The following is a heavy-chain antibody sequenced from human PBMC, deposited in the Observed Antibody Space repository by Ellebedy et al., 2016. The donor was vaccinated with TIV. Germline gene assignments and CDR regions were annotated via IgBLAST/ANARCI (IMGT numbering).Heavy chain of an antibody. V-gene: IGHV3-7*01. D-gene: IGHD5-12*01. CDR1: GFTFSSYW. CDR2: IKHDGSEK. J-gene: IGHJ4*02. CDR3: ARDFGHSGYDLLDY. Sequence: GGSLRLSCTDSGFTFSSYWLIWVRQAPGKGLEWVANIKHDGSEKYYVDSVKGRFTISRDNAKNSLYLQMTSLRAEDTAVYYCARDFGHSGYDLLDYWGQGTLVTVSS.